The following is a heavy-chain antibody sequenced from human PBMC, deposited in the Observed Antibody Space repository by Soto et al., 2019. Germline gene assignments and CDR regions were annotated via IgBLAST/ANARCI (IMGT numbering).Heavy chain of an antibody. V-gene: IGHV3-23*01. CDR3: AKGGPVQWLVRVDY. CDR1: GFTFSSSG. D-gene: IGHD6-19*01. Sequence: EVQLLESGGGLVQPGGSLRLSCAASGFTFSSSGMSWVRQAPGKGLEWVSGISSGGGSKYFADSVKGRFTIFRDNSRNTGDLQINGRRAGDAALYYCAKGGPVQWLVRVDYGGQETLVTVPS. J-gene: IGHJ4*02. CDR2: ISSGGGSK.